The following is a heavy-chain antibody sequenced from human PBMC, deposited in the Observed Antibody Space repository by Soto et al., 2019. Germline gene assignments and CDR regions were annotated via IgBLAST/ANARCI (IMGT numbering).Heavy chain of an antibody. CDR2: IVVGSGNT. J-gene: IGHJ6*02. V-gene: IGHV1-58*01. CDR3: AAVVDYDYYYGMDV. D-gene: IGHD6-6*01. Sequence: QMQLVQSGPEVKKPGTSVKVSCKASGFTFTSSAVQWVRQARGQRLEWIGWIVVGSGNTNYAQKIQVRVTITRDMSTSTAYMELSSLRSEDTAVYYCAAVVDYDYYYGMDVWGQGTTVTVSS. CDR1: GFTFTSSA.